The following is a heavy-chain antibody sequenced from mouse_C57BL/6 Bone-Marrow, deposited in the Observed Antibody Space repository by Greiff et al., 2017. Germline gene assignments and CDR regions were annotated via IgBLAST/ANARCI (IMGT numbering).Heavy chain of an antibody. CDR1: GFTFSSYA. D-gene: IGHD4-1*01. V-gene: IGHV5-4*01. CDR2: ISDGGSYT. J-gene: IGHJ4*01. Sequence: GHLVESGGGLVKPGGSLKLSCAASGFTFSSYAMSWVRQTPEKRLEWVATISDGGSYTYYPDNVKGRFTISRDNAKNNLYLQMSHLKSEDTAMYYCGLGNYYAMDYWGQGTSVTVSS. CDR3: GLGNYYAMDY.